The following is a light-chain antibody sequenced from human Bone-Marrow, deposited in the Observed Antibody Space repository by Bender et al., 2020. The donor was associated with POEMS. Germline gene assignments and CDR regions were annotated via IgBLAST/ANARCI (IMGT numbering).Light chain of an antibody. J-gene: IGLJ2*01. CDR1: RLGDKF. CDR2: QVY. Sequence: SYELTQPPSVSVSPGQTASISGSGNRLGDKFPSWYQQKPGQSPLRVIYQVYWRPSGIPERFSGSNSGNTATLTISETQAMDEADYYCQVWDRTTAVFAGGTKLTVL. V-gene: IGLV3-1*01. CDR3: QVWDRTTAV.